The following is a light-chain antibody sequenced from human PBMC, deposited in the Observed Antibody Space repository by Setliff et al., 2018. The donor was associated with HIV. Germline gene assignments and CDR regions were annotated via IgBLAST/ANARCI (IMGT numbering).Light chain of an antibody. J-gene: IGLJ3*02. V-gene: IGLV2-14*01. CDR3: SSYTTSTTLV. Sequence: QSALTQPASVSGSPGQSITISCTGTNSDVGAYNYVLWYQQHPGKAPKLMIYEVSNRPSGVSNRFSGSKSGNTASLTISGLQAEDEADYYCSSYTTSTTLVFGGGTKVTVL. CDR2: EVS. CDR1: NSDVGAYNY.